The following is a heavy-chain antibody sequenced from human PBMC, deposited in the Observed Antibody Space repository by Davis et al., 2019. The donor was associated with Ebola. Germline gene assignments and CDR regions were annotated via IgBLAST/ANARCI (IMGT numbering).Heavy chain of an antibody. V-gene: IGHV4-61*05. D-gene: IGHD2-15*01. J-gene: IGHJ2*01. CDR1: GDGSISSSNDY. CDR3: ASLGDMVVVVAATHNWYFDL. Sequence: SETLSLTCTVSGDGSISSSNDYWGWIRQSPGKGLEWIGYIYYSGSTNYNPSLKSRVTISVDTSKNQFSLKLSSVTAADTAVYYCASLGDMVVVVAATHNWYFDLWGRGTLSLSPQ. CDR2: IYYSGST.